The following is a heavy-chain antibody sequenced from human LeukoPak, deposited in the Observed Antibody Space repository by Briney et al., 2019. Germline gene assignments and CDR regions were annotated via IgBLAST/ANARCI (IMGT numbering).Heavy chain of an antibody. CDR3: ARHRYYYRSGSYYGAPYYMDV. CDR1: GDSISSYY. D-gene: IGHD3-10*01. Sequence: PSETLSLTCTVSGDSISSYYWNWIRQPPGKGLEWIGYIYYSGSTNYNPSLKSRVSISVDTSKNQFSLKLSSVTAADTAVYYCARHRYYYRSGSYYGAPYYMDVWGKGTTVTISS. J-gene: IGHJ6*03. CDR2: IYYSGST. V-gene: IGHV4-59*08.